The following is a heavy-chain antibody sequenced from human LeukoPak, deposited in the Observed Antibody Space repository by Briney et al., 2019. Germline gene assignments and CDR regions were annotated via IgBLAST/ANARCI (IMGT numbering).Heavy chain of an antibody. CDR1: GSTFSSYV. CDR2: ISYDGSYK. CDR3: ARDRAALSTVAAIPDTFDI. Sequence: PGGSLRLSCAASGSTFSSYVMHWVRQAPGKGLEWVAVISYDGSYKYHADPVKGRFTVSRDNSKNTLYLQMNSLRSEDTAVYFCARDRAALSTVAAIPDTFDIWGQGTMVTVSS. V-gene: IGHV3-30*01. D-gene: IGHD2-21*02. J-gene: IGHJ3*02.